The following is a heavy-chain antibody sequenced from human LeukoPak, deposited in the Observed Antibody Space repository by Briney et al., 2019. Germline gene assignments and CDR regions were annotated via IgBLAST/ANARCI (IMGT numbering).Heavy chain of an antibody. D-gene: IGHD1-26*01. V-gene: IGHV3-21*01. CDR1: GFTFSSYS. CDR3: ARAGGFPSTYYTPLVAFDI. J-gene: IGHJ3*02. Sequence: GGSLRLSCAASGFTFSSYSMNWVRQAPGKGLEWVSSISSSSSYIYYADSVKGRFTISRDNAKNSLYLQMNSLRAEDTAVYYCARAGGFPSTYYTPLVAFDIWGQGTMVTVSS. CDR2: ISSSSSYI.